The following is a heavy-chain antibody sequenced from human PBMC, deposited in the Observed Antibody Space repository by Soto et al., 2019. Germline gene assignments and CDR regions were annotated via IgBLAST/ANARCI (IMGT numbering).Heavy chain of an antibody. CDR1: GYTFTSYD. D-gene: IGHD3-3*01. CDR2: MNPNSGNT. Sequence: GASVKVSCKASGYTFTSYDINWVRQATGQGLEWMGWMNPNSGNTGYAQKFQGRVTMTRNTSISTAYMELSSLRSEDTAVYYCARGLAYDFWSGQEWFDPWGQGTLVTVSS. J-gene: IGHJ5*02. CDR3: ARGLAYDFWSGQEWFDP. V-gene: IGHV1-8*01.